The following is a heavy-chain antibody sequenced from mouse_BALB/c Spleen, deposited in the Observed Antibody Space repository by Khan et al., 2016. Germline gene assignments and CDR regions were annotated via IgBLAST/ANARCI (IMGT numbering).Heavy chain of an antibody. Sequence: EVKLLESGPGLVKPSQSLSLTCTVTGYSITSDYAWNWIRQFPGNKLEWMGYISYSGSTNYNPSLKSRVSITRDTSTNQVFLQLNSVTTEDTATYYCARSFGYRGFAYWGQGTLVTVSA. CDR3: ARSFGYRGFAY. CDR1: GYSITSDYA. D-gene: IGHD2-2*01. J-gene: IGHJ3*01. CDR2: ISYSGST. V-gene: IGHV3-2*02.